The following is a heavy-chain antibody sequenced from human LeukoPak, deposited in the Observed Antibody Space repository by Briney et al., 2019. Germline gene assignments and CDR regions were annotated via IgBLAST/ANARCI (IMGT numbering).Heavy chain of an antibody. J-gene: IGHJ4*02. CDR1: GYLFTNYW. V-gene: IGHV5-51*01. D-gene: IGHD3-10*01. CDR3: ARQSRDGSETRGYYFDY. Sequence: GESLKISCQVSGYLFTNYWIGWVRQMPGKGLESMGIIYPAGSDTTYSPSFQGQVTISADKSISTVYLQWSSLKASDAAMYYCARQSRDGSETRGYYFDYWGPGTQVTVSS. CDR2: IYPAGSDT.